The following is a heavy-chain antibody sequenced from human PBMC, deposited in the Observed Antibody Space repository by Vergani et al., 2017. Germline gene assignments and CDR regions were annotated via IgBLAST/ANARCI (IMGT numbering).Heavy chain of an antibody. V-gene: IGHV3-30*18. Sequence: QVQLVESGGGVVQPGRSLRLSCAASGLTFSSYGLPWVGQAQGKGLEWVAVISYDGSNKYYADSVKGRFTISRDNSKNTLYLQMNSLRAEDTAVYYCAKGTARYCTNGVCYYFDYWGQGTLVTVSS. CDR3: AKGTARYCTNGVCYYFDY. CDR2: ISYDGSNK. D-gene: IGHD2-8*01. J-gene: IGHJ4*02. CDR1: GLTFSSYG.